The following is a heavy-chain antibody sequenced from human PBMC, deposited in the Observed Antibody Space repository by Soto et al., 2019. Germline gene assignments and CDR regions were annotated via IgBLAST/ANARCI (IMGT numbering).Heavy chain of an antibody. J-gene: IGHJ4*02. V-gene: IGHV1-69*04. CDR3: AREPSRDGYLVYFDY. CDR1: GGTFSSYT. D-gene: IGHD5-12*01. CDR2: IIPILGIA. Sequence: SVKVSCKASGGTFSSYTISWVRQAPGQGLEWMGRIIPILGIANYAQKFQGRVTITAGKSTSTAYMELSSLRSEDTAVYYCAREPSRDGYLVYFDYWGQGTLVTVSS.